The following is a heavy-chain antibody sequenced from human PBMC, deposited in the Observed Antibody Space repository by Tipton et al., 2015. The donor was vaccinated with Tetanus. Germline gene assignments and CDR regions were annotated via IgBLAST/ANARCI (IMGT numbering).Heavy chain of an antibody. CDR1: GFTVSSNY. Sequence: SLRLSCAASGFTVSSNYMNWVRQAPGKGLEWVSVIYSGGSTYYADSVKGRFTISRDNSRNTLYLQMNSLRAEDTAVYYCAKDRAAGGMGEVDYYGQGTLVTVSS. J-gene: IGHJ4*02. D-gene: IGHD6-13*01. CDR3: AKDRAAGGMGEVDY. CDR2: IYSGGST. V-gene: IGHV3-66*01.